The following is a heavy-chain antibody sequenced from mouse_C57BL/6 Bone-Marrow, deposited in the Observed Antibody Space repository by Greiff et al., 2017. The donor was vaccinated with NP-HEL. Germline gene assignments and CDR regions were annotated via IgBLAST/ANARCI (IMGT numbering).Heavy chain of an antibody. CDR2: IYPGSGNT. CDR3: ARFTVVPHAMDY. V-gene: IGHV1-76*01. D-gene: IGHD1-1*01. Sequence: QVQLQQSGAELVRPGASVKLSCKASGYTFTDYYINWVKQRPGQGLEWIARIYPGSGNTYYNEKFKGKATLTAEKSSSTAYMQLSSLTSEDSAVYFCARFTVVPHAMDYWGQGTSVTVSS. CDR1: GYTFTDYY. J-gene: IGHJ4*01.